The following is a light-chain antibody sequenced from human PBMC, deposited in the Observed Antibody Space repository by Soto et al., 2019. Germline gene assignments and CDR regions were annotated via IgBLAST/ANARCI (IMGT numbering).Light chain of an antibody. CDR1: SSNIGSNT. V-gene: IGLV1-44*01. CDR2: DNT. Sequence: QSALTQPPSASGTPGQRVTISCSGSSSNIGSNTVHWYQQLPGTAPKLLIYDNTQRPSGVTDRFSGSKSGTSASLAIGGLQSEDETDYYCAAWDDSLNGVVFGGGTKVTVL. J-gene: IGLJ2*01. CDR3: AAWDDSLNGVV.